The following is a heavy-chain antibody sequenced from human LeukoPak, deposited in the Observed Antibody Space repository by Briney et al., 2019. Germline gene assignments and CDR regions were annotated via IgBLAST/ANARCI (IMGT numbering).Heavy chain of an antibody. CDR1: GGSFSGYY. CDR2: INHSGST. D-gene: IGHD4-17*01. Sequence: SETLSLTCAVYGGSFSGYYWSWIRQPPGKGLEWIGEINHSGSTNYNPSLKSRVTISVDTSKNQFPLKLSSVTAADTAVYYCARARTTTNYYYYMDVWGKGTTVTVSS. CDR3: ARARTTTNYYYYMDV. J-gene: IGHJ6*03. V-gene: IGHV4-34*01.